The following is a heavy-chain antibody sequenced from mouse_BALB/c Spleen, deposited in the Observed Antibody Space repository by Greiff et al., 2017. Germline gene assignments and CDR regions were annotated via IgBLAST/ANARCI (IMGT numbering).Heavy chain of an antibody. CDR3: ARKELRAMDY. J-gene: IGHJ4*01. V-gene: IGHV1-63*01. D-gene: IGHD1-1*01. CDR2: IYPGSGNT. CDR1: GYAFTNYW. Sequence: QVQLQQSGAELVRPGTSVKISCKASGYAFTNYWLGWVKQRPGHGLEWIGDIYPGSGNTYYNEKFKGKATLTADKSSSTAYMQLSSLTSEDSAVYFCARKELRAMDYWGQGTSVTGSS.